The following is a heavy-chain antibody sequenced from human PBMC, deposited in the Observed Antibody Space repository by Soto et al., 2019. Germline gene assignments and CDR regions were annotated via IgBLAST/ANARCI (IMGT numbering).Heavy chain of an antibody. V-gene: IGHV3-23*01. Sequence: GGSLISCAASGFSFSTYSMAWVRQTPGKGLAWVSGLSGGGSNTFYADSVQGRFTISVDNSKNTVYLQMNSLRVEDTAVYYCARWDGYGDVWGQGTLVTVSS. D-gene: IGHD4-17*01. CDR2: LSGGGSNT. J-gene: IGHJ4*02. CDR3: ARWDGYGDV. CDR1: GFSFSTYS.